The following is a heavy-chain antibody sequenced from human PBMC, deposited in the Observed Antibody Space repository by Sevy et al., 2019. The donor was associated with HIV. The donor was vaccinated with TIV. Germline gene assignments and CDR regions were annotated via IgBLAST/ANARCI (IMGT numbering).Heavy chain of an antibody. CDR1: GGSISSGDYY. V-gene: IGHV4-30-4*01. J-gene: IGHJ5*02. CDR2: IYYSGST. Sequence: SETLSLTCTVSGGSISSGDYYWSWIRQPPGKGLEWTAYIYYSGSTYYNPSLKSRVTMSVDTSKNQFSLKLSSVTAADTAVYYCARTHQALIAVAGGWWFDPWGQGTLVTVSS. CDR3: ARTHQALIAVAGGWWFDP. D-gene: IGHD6-19*01.